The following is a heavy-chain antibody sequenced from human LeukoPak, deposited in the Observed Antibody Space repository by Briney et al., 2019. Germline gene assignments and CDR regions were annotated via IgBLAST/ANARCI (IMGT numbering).Heavy chain of an antibody. CDR3: FPCGGDCYPCCGMDV. CDR1: GFTFSAYA. CDR2: ISGSGDST. D-gene: IGHD2-21*02. J-gene: IGHJ6*02. Sequence: GGSLRLSCAASGFTFSAYAMSWVRQAPGKGLEWVSVISGSGDSTYYADSVKGRFTISRDNSKNTLYLQMNSLRAEDTAVYYCFPCGGDCYPCCGMDVWGQGTTVTVSS. V-gene: IGHV3-23*01.